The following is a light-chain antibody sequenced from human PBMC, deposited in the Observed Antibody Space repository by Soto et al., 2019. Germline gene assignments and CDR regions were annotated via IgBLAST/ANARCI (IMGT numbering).Light chain of an antibody. V-gene: IGKV3-11*01. CDR3: QQRSKWPIT. Sequence: EIVMTQSPATLSLSNGERATLSRRASQSVRSNLAWYQQKPGQSPRLLIYGASTRATGIPARFSGSGSGTDFTLTISSLEPEDFAVYYCQQRSKWPITFGQGTRLEIK. CDR1: QSVRSN. CDR2: GAS. J-gene: IGKJ5*01.